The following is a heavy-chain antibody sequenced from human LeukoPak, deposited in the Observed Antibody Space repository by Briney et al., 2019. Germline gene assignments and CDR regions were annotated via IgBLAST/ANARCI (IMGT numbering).Heavy chain of an antibody. CDR3: ARGVDAGVDY. Sequence: ASVKVSCKASGYTFTSLDINWMRQTTGQGLEWLGWMSPRNGNTGYAQEFQGRVTMTGDTSKTTAFLKLSSLTSDDTAIYYCARGVDAGVDYWGQGTLITVSS. CDR1: GYTFTSLD. D-gene: IGHD2-8*01. CDR2: MSPRNGNT. J-gene: IGHJ4*02. V-gene: IGHV1-8*01.